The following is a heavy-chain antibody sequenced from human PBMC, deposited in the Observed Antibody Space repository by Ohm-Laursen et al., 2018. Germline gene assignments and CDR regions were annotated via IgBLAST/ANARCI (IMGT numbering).Heavy chain of an antibody. Sequence: SETLSLTCTVSGGSITSADYYWSWIRQHPGKGLEWIGYIYYSGSTYYKPSLKSLVTISIDTSKNQFSLNLNSVTAADTAVYYCARRGGSNAFDIWGQGTMVTVSS. D-gene: IGHD3-10*01. V-gene: IGHV4-31*01. J-gene: IGHJ3*02. CDR3: ARRGGSNAFDI. CDR1: GGSITSADYY. CDR2: IYYSGST.